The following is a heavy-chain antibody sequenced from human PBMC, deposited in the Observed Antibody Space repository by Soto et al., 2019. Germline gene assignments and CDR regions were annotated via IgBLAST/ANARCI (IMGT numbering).Heavy chain of an antibody. V-gene: IGHV4-30-2*01. Sequence: SETLSLTCAVSGGSISSGGYSWSWIRQPPGKGLEWIGYIYHSGSTYYNPSLKSRVTISVDRSKNQFSLKLSSVTAADTAVYYCARGTYHPPDFWSGCYDYWGQGTLVTVSS. J-gene: IGHJ4*02. CDR1: GGSISSGGYS. D-gene: IGHD3-3*01. CDR2: IYHSGST. CDR3: ARGTYHPPDFWSGCYDY.